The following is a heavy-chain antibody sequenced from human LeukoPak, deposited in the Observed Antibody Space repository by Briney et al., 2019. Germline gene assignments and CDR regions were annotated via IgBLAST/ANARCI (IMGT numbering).Heavy chain of an antibody. CDR1: GYTFTSYD. CDR2: ISTKTGNP. CDR3: ARAPDYFESSENGMDV. J-gene: IGHJ6*02. Sequence: ASVKVSCKASGYTFTSYDINWVRQAPGQGLEWLGWISTKTGNPMYAQGFTGRFVFSLDTSVSTAYLQISSLKAEDTAVYYCARAPDYFESSENGMDVWGQGTTVTVSS. D-gene: IGHD3-22*01. V-gene: IGHV7-4-1*02.